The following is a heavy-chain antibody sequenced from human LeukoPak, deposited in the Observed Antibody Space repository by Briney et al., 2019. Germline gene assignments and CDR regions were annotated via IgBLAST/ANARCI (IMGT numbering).Heavy chain of an antibody. V-gene: IGHV3-23*01. Sequence: GGSLRLSCAASGFTFSSYAMTRVRQAPGKGLEWVSAISGSGGGTYYADSVKGRFTISRDNSKNTLYLQMNSLRAEDTAVYYCAKVGVQVAVTYNDYWGQGTLVTVSS. CDR1: GFTFSSYA. CDR2: ISGSGGGT. J-gene: IGHJ4*02. CDR3: AKVGVQVAVTYNDY. D-gene: IGHD6-19*01.